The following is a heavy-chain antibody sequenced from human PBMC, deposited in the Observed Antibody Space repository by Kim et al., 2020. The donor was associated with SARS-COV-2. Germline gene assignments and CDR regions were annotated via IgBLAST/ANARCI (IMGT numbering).Heavy chain of an antibody. D-gene: IGHD6-13*01. Sequence: ADSVKGRFTIARDNAKNSLYLQMNSLRDEDTAVYYCAREGIAASTPVDVWGQGTTVTVSS. V-gene: IGHV3-48*02. CDR3: AREGIAASTPVDV. J-gene: IGHJ6*02.